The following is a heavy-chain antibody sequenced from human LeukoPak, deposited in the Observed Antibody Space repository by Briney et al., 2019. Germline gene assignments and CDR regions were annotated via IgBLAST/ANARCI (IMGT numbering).Heavy chain of an antibody. CDR1: GYTFTSYD. CDR2: MNPNSGNT. CDR3: ARGDALRNLVDY. V-gene: IGHV1-8*01. J-gene: IGHJ4*02. Sequence: ASVKVSCKASGYTFTSYDINWVRQATGQGLEWMGWMNPNSGNTGYAQKFQGRVTMTRNTSISTAYMELSGLRSEDTAVYYCARGDALRNLVDYWGQGTLVTVSS.